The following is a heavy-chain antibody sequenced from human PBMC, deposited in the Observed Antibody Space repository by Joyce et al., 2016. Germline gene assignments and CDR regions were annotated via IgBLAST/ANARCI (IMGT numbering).Heavy chain of an antibody. CDR1: GYNFISYG. V-gene: IGHV1-18*01. CDR2: ISAYNGHT. CDR3: ARDRGDILTGPSLDY. Sequence: QVQLVQSGAEVKKPGASVKVSCKASGYNFISYGISWVRQAPGQGLEWLGWISAYNGHTNYPQNFQGRVTMTTDTSTSTAYLELRSLRSDDTAVYYCARDRGDILTGPSLDYWGQGILVTVSS. D-gene: IGHD3-9*01. J-gene: IGHJ4*02.